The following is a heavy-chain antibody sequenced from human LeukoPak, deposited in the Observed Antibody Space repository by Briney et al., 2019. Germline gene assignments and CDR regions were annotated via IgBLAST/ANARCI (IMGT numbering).Heavy chain of an antibody. V-gene: IGHV3-74*01. CDR1: GFTFSNYW. J-gene: IGHJ5*02. CDR2: IYVDGRTT. Sequence: GGSLRLSCVASGFTFSNYWMHWVRQPPGKGPVWVSRIYVDGRTTNYADSVKGRFTISRDNAKNTVYLEMNSLSVEDTATYYCIRDFRSADLWGQGTLVTVTS. CDR3: IRDFRSADL.